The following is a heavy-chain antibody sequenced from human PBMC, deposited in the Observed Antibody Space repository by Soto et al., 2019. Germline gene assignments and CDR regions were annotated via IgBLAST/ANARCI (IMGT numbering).Heavy chain of an antibody. V-gene: IGHV4-34*01. D-gene: IGHD3-16*01. Sequence: PSETLSLTCAVYSGSFSGYYWTWIRQHPGKGLEWIGEIYHGLSIVYNPSPESRVTISGDSSKNQFSLQLTSVTAADTAVYYCARHGGYYFDYWGQGALVTVSS. CDR1: SGSFSGYY. CDR3: ARHGGYYFDY. CDR2: IYHGLSI. J-gene: IGHJ4*02.